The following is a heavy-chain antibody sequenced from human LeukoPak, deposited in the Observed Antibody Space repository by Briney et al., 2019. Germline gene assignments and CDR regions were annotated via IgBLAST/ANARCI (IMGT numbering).Heavy chain of an antibody. V-gene: IGHV4-34*01. CDR1: GGSFSGYY. Sequence: SETLSLTCAVYGGSFSGYYWSWIRQPPGKGLEWIGEINHSGSANYNPSLKSRVTISVDTSKNQFSLKLSSVTAADTAMYYCARESTTVAGTFDYWGQGTLVTVSS. D-gene: IGHD6-19*01. CDR3: ARESTTVAGTFDY. J-gene: IGHJ4*02. CDR2: INHSGSA.